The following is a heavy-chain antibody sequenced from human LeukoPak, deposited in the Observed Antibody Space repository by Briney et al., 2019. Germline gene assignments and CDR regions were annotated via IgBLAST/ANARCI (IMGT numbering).Heavy chain of an antibody. V-gene: IGHV3-9*03. Sequence: GRSLRLSCAASGFTFDDYAMHWVRQAPGKGLEWVAGIIWNSGSIGYADSVKGRFTISRDNANNSLNLQMNSLRAEDMALYYCAKDSSLMVYGGWFDPWGQGTLVTVSS. CDR3: AKDSSLMVYGGWFDP. CDR1: GFTFDDYA. J-gene: IGHJ5*02. D-gene: IGHD2-8*01. CDR2: IIWNSGSI.